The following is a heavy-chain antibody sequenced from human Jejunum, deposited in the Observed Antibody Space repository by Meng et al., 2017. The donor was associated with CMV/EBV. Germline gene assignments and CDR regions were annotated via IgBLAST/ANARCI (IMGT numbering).Heavy chain of an antibody. CDR3: AHRREHSGSWGWGDFDY. Sequence: QITLKESGPTLVNPTQTLTLTCSFPGFSLTTGGVGVGWIRQPPGKALEYLALIYWDNDKFYSPSLKSRLSIAKDAPKNQVVLTLTNMDPVDTATYYCAHRREHSGSWGWGDFDYWGQGTLVTVS. J-gene: IGHJ4*02. CDR2: IYWDNDK. D-gene: IGHD3-10*01. V-gene: IGHV2-5*02. CDR1: GFSLTTGGVG.